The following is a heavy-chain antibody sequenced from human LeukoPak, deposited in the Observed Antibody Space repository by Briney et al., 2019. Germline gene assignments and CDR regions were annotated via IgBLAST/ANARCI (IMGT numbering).Heavy chain of an antibody. CDR1: GYSISSGYY. CDR3: AGGPRSDYFDY. Sequence: SETLSLTCTVSGYSISSGYYWGWIRQPPGKGLEWIGSIYHSGSTYYNPSLKSRVTISVDTSKNQFSLKLSSVTAADTAVYYCAGGPRSDYFDYWGQGTLVTVSS. CDR2: IYHSGST. D-gene: IGHD3-16*01. V-gene: IGHV4-38-2*02. J-gene: IGHJ4*02.